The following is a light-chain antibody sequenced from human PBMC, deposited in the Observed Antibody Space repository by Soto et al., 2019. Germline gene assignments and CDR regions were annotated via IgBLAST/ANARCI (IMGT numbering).Light chain of an antibody. CDR3: RSYTGSRTFV. CDR2: DVN. V-gene: IGLV2-14*01. J-gene: IGLJ1*01. CDR1: SSDVGGYNY. Sequence: QSALTQPASVSGSPGQSITISCTGTSSDVGGYNYVSWYQQLPGKAPKLMIYDVNNRPSGVSNRFSGSKSGNTASLTISGLQAEDEDEYYCRSYTGSRTFVFGPGTKLTVL.